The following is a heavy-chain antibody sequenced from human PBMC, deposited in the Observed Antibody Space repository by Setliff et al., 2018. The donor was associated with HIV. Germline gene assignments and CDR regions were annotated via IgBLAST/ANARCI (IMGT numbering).Heavy chain of an antibody. CDR2: IYYSGST. Sequence: PSETLSLTCTVSGGSISSTNYYGAWIRQPPGKGLEWIGRIYYSGSTYYNPSLKSRLTISVDAPKNQFSLKLSSVTATDTAVYYCARLGAAAAGNRYFDLCGRGTQVTVSS. D-gene: IGHD6-13*01. CDR1: GGSISSTNYY. J-gene: IGHJ2*01. V-gene: IGHV4-39*01. CDR3: ARLGAAAAGNRYFDL.